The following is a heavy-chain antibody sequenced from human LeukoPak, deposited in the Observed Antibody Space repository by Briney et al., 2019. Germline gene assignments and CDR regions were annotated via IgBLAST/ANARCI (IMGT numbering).Heavy chain of an antibody. J-gene: IGHJ4*01. CDR2: ISGSGGRT. V-gene: IGHV3-23*01. D-gene: IGHD3-9*01. CDR3: AKEGTLMTYYDILTGTLDY. Sequence: GGSLSLSCAASGFTFSSYAMRWVRQAPGKGLEGVSAISGSGGRTYYADSVEGRVTISRDNSKNTLYLQMNSLRAEDTAVYYCAKEGTLMTYYDILTGTLDYWGQGTLVTVSS. CDR1: GFTFSSYA.